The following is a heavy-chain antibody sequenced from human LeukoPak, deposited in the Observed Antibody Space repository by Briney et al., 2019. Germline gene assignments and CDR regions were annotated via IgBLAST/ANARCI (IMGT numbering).Heavy chain of an antibody. Sequence: PSETLSLTCTVSGGSISCSSYYWGWIRQPPGKGLEWIGTIYYSGSTYYNPSLKSRVTISVDTSKNQFSLKLSSVTAADTAVYYCARAACSGGSCYYLDAFDIWGQGTMVTVSS. CDR2: IYYSGST. CDR3: ARAACSGGSCYYLDAFDI. CDR1: GGSISCSSYY. J-gene: IGHJ3*02. D-gene: IGHD2-15*01. V-gene: IGHV4-39*07.